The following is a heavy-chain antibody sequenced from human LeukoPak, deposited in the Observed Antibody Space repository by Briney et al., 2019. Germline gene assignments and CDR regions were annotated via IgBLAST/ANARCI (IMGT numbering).Heavy chain of an antibody. J-gene: IGHJ4*02. CDR3: ARGPTYYYDSSGYYYPLYYFDY. D-gene: IGHD3-22*01. CDR1: GYSISSGYY. CDR2: IYQSGST. Sequence: SETLSLTCAVSGYSISSGYYWGWIRQPPGKGLEWIGSIYQSGSTYYNPSLKSRVTISVDTSKNQFSLKLSSVTAADTAVYYCARGPTYYYDSSGYYYPLYYFDYWGQGTLVTVSS. V-gene: IGHV4-38-2*01.